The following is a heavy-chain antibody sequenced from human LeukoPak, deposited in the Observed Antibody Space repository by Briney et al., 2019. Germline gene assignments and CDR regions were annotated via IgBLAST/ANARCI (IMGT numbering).Heavy chain of an antibody. J-gene: IGHJ4*02. CDR2: IYYSGST. D-gene: IGHD2-15*01. CDR3: ARVSYPGWPYFDY. Sequence: SSETLSLTCAVSGGSISSGSYYWSWIRQPPGKGLEWIGYIYYSGSTNYNPSLKSRVTISVDTSKNQFSLKLSSVTAADTAVYYCARVSYPGWPYFDYWGQGTLVTVSS. CDR1: GGSISSGSYY. V-gene: IGHV4-61*01.